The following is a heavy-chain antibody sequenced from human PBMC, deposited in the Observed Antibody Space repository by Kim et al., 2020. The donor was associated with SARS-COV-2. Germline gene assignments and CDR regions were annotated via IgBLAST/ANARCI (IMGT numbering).Heavy chain of an antibody. V-gene: IGHV4-34*01. CDR2: INHSGST. Sequence: SETLSLTCAVYGGSFSGYYWSWIRQPPGKGLEWIGEINHSGSTNYNPSLKSRVTISVDTSKNQFSLKLSSVTAADTAVYYCARGLGYCSSTSCSLYYYGMDGWGQGTTVTVSS. D-gene: IGHD2-2*01. CDR1: GGSFSGYY. CDR3: ARGLGYCSSTSCSLYYYGMDG. J-gene: IGHJ6*02.